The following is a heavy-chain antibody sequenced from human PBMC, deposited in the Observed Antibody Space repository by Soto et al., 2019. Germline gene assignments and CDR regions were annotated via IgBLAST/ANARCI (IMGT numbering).Heavy chain of an antibody. CDR2: IWYDGSNK. CDR1: GFTFSSYG. Sequence: GESLKISCAASGFTFSSYGMHWVRQAPGKGPEWLAVIWYDGSNKYYADSVKGRFTIFRDNSKNTLYMQMNSLRAEDTAVYYCARAYGDWRYFDYWGQGTLVTVSS. V-gene: IGHV3-33*01. CDR3: ARAYGDWRYFDY. D-gene: IGHD3-10*01. J-gene: IGHJ4*02.